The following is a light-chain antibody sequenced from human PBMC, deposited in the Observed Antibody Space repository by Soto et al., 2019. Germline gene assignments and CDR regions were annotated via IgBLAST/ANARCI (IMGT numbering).Light chain of an antibody. V-gene: IGKV3-20*01. Sequence: EIVLTQSPGTLSLSPEETATVSCRATESLITKALAWYQQKPGQAPRLLIYGAFTRDAAIPDRFNGSGSGTDFALTISRLELEDSAVYYCQQYGVSPLTFGPGTKVEIK. CDR3: QQYGVSPLT. CDR1: ESLITKA. J-gene: IGKJ3*01. CDR2: GAF.